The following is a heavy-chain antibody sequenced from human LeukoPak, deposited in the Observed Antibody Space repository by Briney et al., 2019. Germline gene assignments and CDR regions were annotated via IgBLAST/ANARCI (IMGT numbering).Heavy chain of an antibody. J-gene: IGHJ5*02. CDR1: GFTFSDYY. CDR2: ITSSGSTI. V-gene: IGHV3-11*01. D-gene: IGHD3-10*01. Sequence: NPGGSLRLSCAASGFTFSDYYMSWIRQAPGKGLEWVSYITSSGSTIYYADSVKGRFTISRDNAKNSLYLQMNSLRAEDTAVYYCAREGITMVRGVMVDWFGPWGQGTLVTVSS. CDR3: AREGITMVRGVMVDWFGP.